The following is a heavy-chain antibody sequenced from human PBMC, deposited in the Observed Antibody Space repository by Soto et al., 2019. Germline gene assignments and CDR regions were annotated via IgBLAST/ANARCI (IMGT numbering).Heavy chain of an antibody. CDR2: ISYDGSNK. J-gene: IGHJ3*02. Sequence: QVQLVESGGGVVQPGRSLRLSCAASGFTFSSYGMHWVRQAPGKGLEWVAVISYDGSNKYYADSVKGRFTISRDNSKNTLYLQMNSLRAEDTAVYYCAKDPGGSYYLYAFHIWGQGTMVTVSS. CDR1: GFTFSSYG. CDR3: AKDPGGSYYLYAFHI. D-gene: IGHD1-26*01. V-gene: IGHV3-30*18.